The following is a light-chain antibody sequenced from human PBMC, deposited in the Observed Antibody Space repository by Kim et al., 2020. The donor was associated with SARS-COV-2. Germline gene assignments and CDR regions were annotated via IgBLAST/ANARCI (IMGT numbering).Light chain of an antibody. Sequence: DIQMTQSPSSLSASVGDRVTITCQASQDISTYLHWYQQKPGRAPKLLIYDASNLKAGVPPRFSGGGSGTNFALSISSLQPEDIAIYYCQQYKSLPLTFGGGTKVDIK. J-gene: IGKJ4*01. V-gene: IGKV1-33*01. CDR1: QDISTY. CDR2: DAS. CDR3: QQYKSLPLT.